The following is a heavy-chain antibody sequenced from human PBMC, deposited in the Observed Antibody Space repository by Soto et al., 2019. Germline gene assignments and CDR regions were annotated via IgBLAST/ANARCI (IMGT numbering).Heavy chain of an antibody. Sequence: SSSXSLTGTFGVCSISVSSWVICIRQPAGKGLEWLGRFSLSGTTSYNPSLRSRGTMSADVSKNQFYLRLTSVTAADPALYPCPTGMTTHGETAWYYFESCGPRPLVNVYS. V-gene: IGHV4-4*07. J-gene: IGHJ4*02. D-gene: IGHD1-1*01. CDR1: VCSISVSS. CDR3: PTGMTTHGETAWYYFES. CDR2: FSLSGTT.